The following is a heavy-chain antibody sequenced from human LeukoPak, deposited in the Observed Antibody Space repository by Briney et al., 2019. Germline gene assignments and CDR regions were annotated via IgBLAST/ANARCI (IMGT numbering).Heavy chain of an antibody. D-gene: IGHD2-15*01. J-gene: IGHJ4*02. CDR3: ARGWEWWDY. CDR1: GFRLNSNY. Sequence: PGGSLSLSFAASGFRLNSNYMSWVRQAPGKGLEWVAVIYNSGTTKYADSVKGRFTIARDSSNNTLYLQMNSLRAEDTAVYYCARGWEWWDYWGQGSLVTVSS. V-gene: IGHV3-53*01. CDR2: IYNSGTT.